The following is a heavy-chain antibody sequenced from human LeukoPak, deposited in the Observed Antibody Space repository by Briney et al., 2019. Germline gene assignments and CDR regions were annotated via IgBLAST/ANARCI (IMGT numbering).Heavy chain of an antibody. J-gene: IGHJ4*02. CDR1: GFTFSSYS. V-gene: IGHV3-48*01. Sequence: PGGSLRLSCAASGFTFSSYSMNWVRQAPGKGLEWVSYISSSSTIYYADSVKGRFTISRDNAKNSLYLQMNSLRAEDTAVYYCAKDGSWSCTDGGQGTLVRASS. D-gene: IGHD2-8*02. CDR3: AKDGSWSCTD. CDR2: ISSSSTI.